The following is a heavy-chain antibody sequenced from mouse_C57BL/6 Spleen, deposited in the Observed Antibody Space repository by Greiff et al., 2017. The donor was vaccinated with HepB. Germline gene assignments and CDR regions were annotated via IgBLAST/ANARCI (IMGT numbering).Heavy chain of an antibody. CDR2: ISSGGDYI. CDR1: GFTFSSYA. D-gene: IGHD3-2*02. CDR3: TRDSSSSAYAMDY. Sequence: EVQLVESGEGLVKPGGSLKLSCAASGFTFSSYAMSWVRQTPEKRLEWVAYISSGGDYIYYADTVKGLFTISRDNARNTLYLQMSSLKSEDTAMYYCTRDSSSSAYAMDYWGQGTSVTVSS. J-gene: IGHJ4*01. V-gene: IGHV5-9-1*02.